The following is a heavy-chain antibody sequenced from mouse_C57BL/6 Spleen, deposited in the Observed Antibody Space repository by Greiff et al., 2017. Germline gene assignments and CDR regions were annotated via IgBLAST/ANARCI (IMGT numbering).Heavy chain of an antibody. CDR1: GYTFTSYW. CDR2: IHPSDSDT. Sequence: VQLQQPGAELVKPGASVKVSCKASGYTFTSYWMHWVKQRPGQGLEWIGRIHPSDSDTNYNQKFKGKATLTVDKSSSTAYMQLSSLTSEDSEVYYCAIEEGYDGYYWFAYWGQGTLVTVSA. CDR3: AIEEGYDGYYWFAY. V-gene: IGHV1-74*01. J-gene: IGHJ3*01. D-gene: IGHD2-3*01.